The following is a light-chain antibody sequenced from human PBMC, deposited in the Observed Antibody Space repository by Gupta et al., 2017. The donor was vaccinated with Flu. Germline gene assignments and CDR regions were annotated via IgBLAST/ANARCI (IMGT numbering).Light chain of an antibody. V-gene: IGKV3-20*01. CDR1: QSGSSNY. Sequence: EIVLTPSPGTLSLSPGERATLSCRASQSGSSNYLAWYQQKPGQAPRLLIHGASSRATGIPDKFSGSGSGTDFTLTISSLEPEDFAVYYCQQYGTSPYTFGQGTKLEIK. CDR3: QQYGTSPYT. J-gene: IGKJ2*01. CDR2: GAS.